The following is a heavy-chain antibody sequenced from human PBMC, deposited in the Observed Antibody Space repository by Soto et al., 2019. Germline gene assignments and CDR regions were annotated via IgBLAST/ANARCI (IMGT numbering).Heavy chain of an antibody. V-gene: IGHV4-59*01. CDR1: GGSISSYY. J-gene: IGHJ2*01. D-gene: IGHD3-22*01. CDR3: ARIYDSSGYYYYWYFDL. CDR2: IYYSGST. Sequence: SETLSLTCTVSGGSISSYYWSWIRQPPGKGLEWIGYIYYSGSTNYNPSLKSRVTISVDTSKNQFSLKLSSVTAADTAVYYCARIYDSSGYYYYWYFDLWGRGTLVTVSS.